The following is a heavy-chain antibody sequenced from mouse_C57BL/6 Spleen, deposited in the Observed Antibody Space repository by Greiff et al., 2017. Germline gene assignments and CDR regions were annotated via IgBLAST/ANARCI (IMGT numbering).Heavy chain of an antibody. V-gene: IGHV3-6*01. J-gene: IGHJ4*01. CDR2: ISYDGSN. Sequence: VQLQQSGPGLVKPSQSLSLTCSVTGYSITSGYYWNWIRQFPGNKLEWMGYISYDGSNNYNPSLKNRISITRDTSKNQFFLKLNSVTTEDTATYSCARTPPITTVVAGGAMDYWGQGTSVTVSS. CDR1: GYSITSGYY. CDR3: ARTPPITTVVAGGAMDY. D-gene: IGHD1-1*01.